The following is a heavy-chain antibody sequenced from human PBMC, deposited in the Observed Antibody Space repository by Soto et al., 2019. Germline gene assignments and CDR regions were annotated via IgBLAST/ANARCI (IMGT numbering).Heavy chain of an antibody. D-gene: IGHD5-18*01. Sequence: SETLSLTCTVSGGSISSYYWSWIRQPPGEGLEWIGYIYCSGTTTYSPSPKSRLAISLDTSKNQFSLSLSSVTAADTAVYYCARGRGYSYGLDPWGQGTLVTVSS. J-gene: IGHJ5*02. CDR3: ARGRGYSYGLDP. V-gene: IGHV4-59*08. CDR2: IYCSGTT. CDR1: GGSISSYY.